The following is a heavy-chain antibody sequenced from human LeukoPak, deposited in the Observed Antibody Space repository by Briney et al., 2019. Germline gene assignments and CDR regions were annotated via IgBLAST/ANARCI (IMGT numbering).Heavy chain of an antibody. D-gene: IGHD3-10*01. CDR1: GFTFSSYA. Sequence: GGSLRLSCAASGFTFSSYAMHWVRQAPGKGLEGVAVISYDGSNKYYADSVKGRFTISRDNSKNTLYLQMNSLRAEDTAVYYCASPPGTYGSGSYYNVFWGQGTLVTVSS. CDR3: ASPPGTYGSGSYYNVF. J-gene: IGHJ4*02. CDR2: ISYDGSNK. V-gene: IGHV3-30*04.